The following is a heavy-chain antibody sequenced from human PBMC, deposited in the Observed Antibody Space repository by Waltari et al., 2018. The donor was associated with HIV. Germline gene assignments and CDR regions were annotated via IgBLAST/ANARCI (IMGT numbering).Heavy chain of an antibody. CDR1: GGSISSYY. CDR2: IYTSGST. CDR3: ARDWYCSSTSCSPGAFDI. Sequence: QVQLQESGPGLVKPSETLSLTCTVSGGSISSYYWSWIRQPAGKGLEWIGRIYTSGSTNYNPSLKSRVTMSVDTSKNQFSLKLSSVTAADTAVCYCARDWYCSSTSCSPGAFDIWGQGTMVTVSS. J-gene: IGHJ3*02. V-gene: IGHV4-4*07. D-gene: IGHD2-2*01.